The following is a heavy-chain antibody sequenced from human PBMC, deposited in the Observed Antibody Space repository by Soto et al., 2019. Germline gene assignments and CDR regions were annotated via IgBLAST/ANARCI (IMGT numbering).Heavy chain of an antibody. J-gene: IGHJ3*02. V-gene: IGHV1-8*01. Sequence: ASVKVSCKASGYTFTSYDINWVRQATGQGLEWMGWMNPNSGNTGYAQKLQGRVTMTRNTSISTAYMELSSLRSEDTAVYYCARAHSSGDAFDIWGQGTMVTVSS. CDR1: GYTFTSYD. CDR2: MNPNSGNT. CDR3: ARAHSSGDAFDI. D-gene: IGHD6-25*01.